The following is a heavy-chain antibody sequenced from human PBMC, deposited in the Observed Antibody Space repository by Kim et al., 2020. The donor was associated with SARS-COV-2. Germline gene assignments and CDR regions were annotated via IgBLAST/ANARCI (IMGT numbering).Heavy chain of an antibody. CDR3: ARDMDPTVYDH. V-gene: IGHV1-3*01. Sequence: TQYSQKVTGRVTITRDTSANTAYMELRRLTTKDTAVYYCARDMDPTVYDHWGQGTLVTVSS. D-gene: IGHD4-4*01. CDR2: T. J-gene: IGHJ4*02.